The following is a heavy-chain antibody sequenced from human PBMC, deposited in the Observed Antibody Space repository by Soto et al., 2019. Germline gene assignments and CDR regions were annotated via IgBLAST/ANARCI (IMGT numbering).Heavy chain of an antibody. CDR1: GGSISSYY. D-gene: IGHD3-9*01. CDR2: IYYSGST. J-gene: IGHJ3*02. Sequence: PSXTLSLTCTVSGGSISSYYWSWILQPPGKGLEWIGYIYYSGSTNYNPSLKSRVTISVDTSKNQFSLKLSSVTAEDTAVYYCARSSYDILTVLAFDIWGQGTMVTVSS. CDR3: ARSSYDILTVLAFDI. V-gene: IGHV4-59*01.